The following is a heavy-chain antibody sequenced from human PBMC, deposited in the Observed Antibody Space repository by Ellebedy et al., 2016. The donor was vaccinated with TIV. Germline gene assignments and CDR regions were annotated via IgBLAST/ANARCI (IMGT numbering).Heavy chain of an antibody. CDR3: ARVPMPGKADY. CDR1: GYTFTTHN. Sequence: ASVKVSCXASGYTFTTHNIHWVRQAPGQRLEWMGKINPDNGNTKYSEKFQGRVTMTTDTSTSTAYMELRSLGSDDTAVYYCARVPMPGKADYWGQGTLVIVSS. V-gene: IGHV1-3*01. CDR2: INPDNGNT. D-gene: IGHD1-1*01. J-gene: IGHJ4*02.